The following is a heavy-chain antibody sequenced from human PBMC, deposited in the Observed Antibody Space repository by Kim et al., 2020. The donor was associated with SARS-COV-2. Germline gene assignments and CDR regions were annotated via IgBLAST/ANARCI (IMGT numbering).Heavy chain of an antibody. CDR2: ISYGGDT. Sequence: SETLSLTCSVTGSALTIRRSHWTWIRQRPGQGLEWIGYISYGGDTDYNPSLERRASISADTSRNQFSLRLDAVTAADTAVYFCAREGFVGPLLYDSWGRGTMVTVSS. D-gene: IGHD1-26*01. J-gene: IGHJ3*02. CDR3: AREGFVGPLLYDS. CDR1: GSALTIRRSH. V-gene: IGHV4-31*03.